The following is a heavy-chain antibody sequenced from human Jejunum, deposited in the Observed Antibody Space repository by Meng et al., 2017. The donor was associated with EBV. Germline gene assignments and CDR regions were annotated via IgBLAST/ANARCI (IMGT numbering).Heavy chain of an antibody. CDR3: ARGRGYDYGDS. CDR2: LYYAGKA. CDR1: GDSVTGYNY. J-gene: IGHJ5*02. D-gene: IGHD5-12*01. V-gene: IGHV4-61*01. Sequence: QVQLEESGPGLVKPSETLSLMCSVSGDSVTGYNYWTWIRQPPGKGLEWIGNLYYAGKAIYKPSLQSRVTISVDTSKNQISLKVTSVTAADTAIYYCARGRGYDYGDSWGQGTLVTVSS.